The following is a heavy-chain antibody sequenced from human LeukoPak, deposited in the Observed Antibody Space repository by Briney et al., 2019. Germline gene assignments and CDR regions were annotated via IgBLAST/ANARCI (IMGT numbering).Heavy chain of an antibody. V-gene: IGHV3-23*01. CDR3: AKEHYYDCSGYSH. Sequence: PGGSLRLSCAASGFTFSDYNMNWVRQAPGKGLEWVSAISGSGGSTYYADSVKGRFTISRDNSKNTLYLQMNSLRAEDTAVYYCAKEHYYDCSGYSHWGQGTLVTVSS. J-gene: IGHJ4*02. CDR1: GFTFSDYN. D-gene: IGHD3-22*01. CDR2: ISGSGGST.